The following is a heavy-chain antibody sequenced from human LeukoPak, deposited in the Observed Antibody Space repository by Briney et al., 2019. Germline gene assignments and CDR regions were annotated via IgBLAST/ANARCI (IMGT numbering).Heavy chain of an antibody. V-gene: IGHV3-30*02. CDR2: MQYDGSVE. J-gene: IGHJ4*02. CDR3: ARDYYDSSGYPWYFDY. D-gene: IGHD3-22*01. Sequence: SGGSLRLSCVASGFSFSNYGTHWVRQAPGKGLEWVTFMQYDGSVEFYADSVKGRFTISRDNSKNTLYLQMNSLRAEDTAVYYCARDYYDSSGYPWYFDYWGQGTLVTVSS. CDR1: GFSFSNYG.